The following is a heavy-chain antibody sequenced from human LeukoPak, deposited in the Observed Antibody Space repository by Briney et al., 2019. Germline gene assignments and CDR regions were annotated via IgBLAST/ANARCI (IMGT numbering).Heavy chain of an antibody. V-gene: IGHV3-23*01. J-gene: IGHJ4*02. CDR2: ISGSGGST. CDR3: AKDDTIYYYDSSGYYPFDY. Sequence: VGSLRLSCAASGFTFSSYAMSWVRQAPGKGLEWVSAISGSGGSTYYADSVKGRFTISRHNAKNTLYLQMNSLRAEDTAVYYCAKDDTIYYYDSSGYYPFDYWVQGTLVTVPS. D-gene: IGHD3-22*01. CDR1: GFTFSSYA.